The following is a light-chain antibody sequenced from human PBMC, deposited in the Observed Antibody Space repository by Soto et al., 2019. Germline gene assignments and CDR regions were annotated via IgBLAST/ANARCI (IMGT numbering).Light chain of an antibody. CDR2: SNN. J-gene: IGLJ2*01. Sequence: QSVLTQPPSASGTPGQRVTISCSGRSSNIGRNTVNWFQQLPGTAPKLLIFSNNQRPSGVPDRFSGSKSGTSASLAMSGLQSEDEADYYCAARDDSLNGVVFGGGTKVTVL. CDR3: AARDDSLNGVV. CDR1: SSNIGRNT. V-gene: IGLV1-44*01.